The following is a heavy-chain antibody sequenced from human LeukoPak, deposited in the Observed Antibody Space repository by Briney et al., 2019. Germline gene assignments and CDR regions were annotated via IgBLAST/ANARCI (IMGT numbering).Heavy chain of an antibody. Sequence: GGSLRLSCAASGFTFSSYAMSWVRQAPGKGLELVSAISGSGGSTYYADSVKGRFTISRDNSKNTLYLQMNSLRAEDTAVYYCAKYSSSWPHYYYMDVWGKGTTVTVSS. V-gene: IGHV3-23*01. D-gene: IGHD6-13*01. J-gene: IGHJ6*03. CDR3: AKYSSSWPHYYYMDV. CDR1: GFTFSSYA. CDR2: ISGSGGST.